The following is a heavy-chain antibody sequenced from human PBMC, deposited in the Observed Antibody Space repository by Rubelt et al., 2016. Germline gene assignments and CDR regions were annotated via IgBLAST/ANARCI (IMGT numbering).Heavy chain of an antibody. CDR2: VVNDESAT. J-gene: IGHJ6*03. D-gene: IGHD2/OR15-2a*01. V-gene: IGHV3-7*04. Sequence: EVQLVESGGDLVQAGGSLRLSCVASDFTFSNYWMSWVRQAPGKGLEWVANVVNDESATYYVDSVKGRFTMSRGNAKNTLYLQMNSRRAEDTAVYYCARVAEDVITDYMDVWGKGTTVTVSS. CDR3: ARVAEDVITDYMDV. CDR1: DFTFSNYW.